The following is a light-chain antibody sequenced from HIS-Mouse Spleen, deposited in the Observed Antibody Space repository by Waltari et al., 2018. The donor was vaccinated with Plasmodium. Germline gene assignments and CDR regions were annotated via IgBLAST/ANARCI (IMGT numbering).Light chain of an antibody. CDR3: QTWGTGINWV. CDR1: SGHSSPA. J-gene: IGLJ3*02. V-gene: IGLV4-69*01. CDR2: LNSDGSH. Sequence: QLVLTQSPSASASLGASVKLTCTLCSGHSSPAIACPQPQPENGPRYFLKLNSDGSHSKGDGIPDRFSGSSSGAERYLTISSLQSEDEADYYCQTWGTGINWVFGGGTKLTVL.